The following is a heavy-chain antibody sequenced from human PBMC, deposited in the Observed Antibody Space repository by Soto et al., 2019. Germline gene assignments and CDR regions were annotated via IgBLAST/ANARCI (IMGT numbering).Heavy chain of an antibody. CDR2: MSFDGNST. V-gene: IGHV3-30-3*01. CDR1: GFAVSSYS. D-gene: IGHD2-21*01. CDR3: TRCRAMIAPDDFEY. J-gene: IGHJ4*02. Sequence: QVQLVESGGGVVQPGTSLRLSCAASGFAVSSYSMHWVRQAPGKGLEWVAAMSFDGNSTYFADSVKGRFKISRDTSKNTWSLEMESLGVEDSALYHCTRCRAMIAPDDFEYWGQGTQVTVSS.